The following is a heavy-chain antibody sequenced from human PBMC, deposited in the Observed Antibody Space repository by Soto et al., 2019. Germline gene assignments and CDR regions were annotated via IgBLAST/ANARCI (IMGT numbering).Heavy chain of an antibody. CDR1: GGTFSSYT. V-gene: IGHV1-69*04. CDR2: IIPILGIA. Sequence: SVKVSCKASGGTFSSYTISWVRQAPGQGLEWMGRIIPILGIANYAQKFQGRVTMTRNTSISTAYMELSSLRSEDTAVYYCAREGTTGAYYYYMDVWGKGTTVTVSS. J-gene: IGHJ6*03. CDR3: AREGTTGAYYYYMDV. D-gene: IGHD4-17*01.